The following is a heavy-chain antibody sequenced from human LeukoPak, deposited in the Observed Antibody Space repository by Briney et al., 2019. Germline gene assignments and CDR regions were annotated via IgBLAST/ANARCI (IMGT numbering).Heavy chain of an antibody. Sequence: GALRLSFAASGFTFSSYSMNWGRPGPGKGVEGVSSIRSSSSYIYYTGSGKGRFTISRDNPKNSLYLQMNSLRAEDTAVYYCAPRGLYWGQGTLVTVSS. CDR2: IRSSSSYI. CDR3: APRGLY. J-gene: IGHJ4*02. V-gene: IGHV3-21*04. CDR1: GFTFSSYS. D-gene: IGHD1-26*01.